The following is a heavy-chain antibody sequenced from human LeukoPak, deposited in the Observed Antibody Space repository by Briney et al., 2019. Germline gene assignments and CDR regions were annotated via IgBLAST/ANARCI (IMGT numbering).Heavy chain of an antibody. J-gene: IGHJ4*02. D-gene: IGHD1-20*01. Sequence: GGSLRLSCAVSGFTFSGFWMSWSRQAPGRGLEWVASINSDGSEGYYADVVKGRFTISRDNAKNSLYLQINSLRAEDTAVYYCARDNWIPYWGQGTLVTVSS. CDR2: INSDGSEG. V-gene: IGHV3-7*03. CDR1: GFTFSGFW. CDR3: ARDNWIPY.